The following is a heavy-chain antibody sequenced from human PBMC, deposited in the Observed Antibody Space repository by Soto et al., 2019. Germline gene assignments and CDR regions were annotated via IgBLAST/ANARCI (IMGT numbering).Heavy chain of an antibody. CDR3: AKASYYDFWSGYFEY. D-gene: IGHD3-3*01. CDR2: ISGSGGST. Sequence: EVQLLESGGGLVQPGGSLRLSCAASGFTFSSYAMSWVRQAPGKGLEWVSAISGSGGSTYYADSVKGRFTISRDNSKNTLYMQMNSLRAEDTAVYYCAKASYYDFWSGYFEYWGQGTLVTVSS. CDR1: GFTFSSYA. V-gene: IGHV3-23*01. J-gene: IGHJ4*02.